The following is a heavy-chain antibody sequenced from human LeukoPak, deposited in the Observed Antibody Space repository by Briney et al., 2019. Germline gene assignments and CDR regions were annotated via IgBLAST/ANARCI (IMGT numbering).Heavy chain of an antibody. J-gene: IGHJ4*02. Sequence: GGSLRLSCAASGFTLSSYWMHWVRQAPGKGLVWVSRINSDGSSTSYADSVKGRFTISRDNAKNTLYLQMNSLRAEDTAVYYCARVTVVPADYFDYWGQGTLVTVSS. CDR2: INSDGSST. V-gene: IGHV3-74*01. CDR3: ARVTVVPADYFDY. D-gene: IGHD2-2*01. CDR1: GFTLSSYW.